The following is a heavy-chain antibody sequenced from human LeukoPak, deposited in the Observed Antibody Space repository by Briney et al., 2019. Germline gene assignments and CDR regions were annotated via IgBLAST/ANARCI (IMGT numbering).Heavy chain of an antibody. V-gene: IGHV1-2*02. CDR1: GYTFTGYY. CDR2: INPNSGGT. D-gene: IGHD3-22*01. Sequence: ASVKVSCKASGYTFTGYYIHWMRQAPGQGLEWMGWINPNSGGTNYAQKFQGRVTMTRDTSISTAYMDLSRLRSDDTAVYYCARVSDYYDSSGYLYWGQGTLVTVSA. CDR3: ARVSDYYDSSGYLY. J-gene: IGHJ4*02.